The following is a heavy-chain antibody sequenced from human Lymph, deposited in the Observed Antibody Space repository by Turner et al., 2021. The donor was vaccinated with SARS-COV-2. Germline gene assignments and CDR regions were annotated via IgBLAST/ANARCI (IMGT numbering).Heavy chain of an antibody. V-gene: IGHV4-30-4*01. CDR1: GGSISSGDYY. CDR3: ARVVVLRRAYFDY. CDR2: IYYSGST. Sequence: QVQLQESGPGRVKPSQTLSLTCTVSGGSISSGDYYWGWIRQPPGKGLEWIGYIYYSGSTFNNPSLKSRVTISVDTSKNQFSLKLSSVTAADTAVYYCARVVVLRRAYFDYWGQGTLVTVSS. J-gene: IGHJ4*02. D-gene: IGHD2-8*01.